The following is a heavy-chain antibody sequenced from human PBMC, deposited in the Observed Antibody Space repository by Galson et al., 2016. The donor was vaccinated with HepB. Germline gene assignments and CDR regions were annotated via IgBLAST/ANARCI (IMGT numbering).Heavy chain of an antibody. CDR3: TRGSSGGTWKYFDY. Sequence: SLRLSCAASGFTFSSFSMNWVRQTPGKGLEWVSSITFSSTYINYADSVKGRFTISRDNAKNSLYLQMNSLRAEDTAVYYCTRGSSGGTWKYFDYWGQGTLVTVSS. CDR2: ITFSSTYI. V-gene: IGHV3-21*01. J-gene: IGHJ4*02. CDR1: GFTFSSFS. D-gene: IGHD2-15*01.